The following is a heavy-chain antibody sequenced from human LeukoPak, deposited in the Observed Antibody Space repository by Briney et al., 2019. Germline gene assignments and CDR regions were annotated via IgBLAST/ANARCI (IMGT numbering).Heavy chain of an antibody. CDR1: GFTFSSYA. CDR3: AKDEDSYYYDSSGSPPFDY. Sequence: PGGSLRLSCAASGFTFSSYAMSWVRQAPGKGLEWVSVISGSGGNTYYADSVKGRFTISRDNSKNTLYLQLNSLRAEDTAVYYCAKDEDSYYYDSSGSPPFDYWGQGTLVTVSS. CDR2: ISGSGGNT. V-gene: IGHV3-23*01. J-gene: IGHJ4*02. D-gene: IGHD3-22*01.